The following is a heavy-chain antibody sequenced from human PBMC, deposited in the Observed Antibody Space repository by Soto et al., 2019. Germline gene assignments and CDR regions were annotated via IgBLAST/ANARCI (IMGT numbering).Heavy chain of an antibody. CDR1: GFTFSSYS. J-gene: IGHJ4*02. CDR3: ARVSATVTTFYFDY. D-gene: IGHD4-17*01. V-gene: IGHV3-48*01. CDR2: ISSSSSTI. Sequence: EVQLVESGGGLVQPGGSLRLSCAASGFTFSSYSMNWVRQAPGKGLEWVSYISSSSSTIYYADSVKGRFTISRDNAKNSLYLQMNGLRAEDTAVYYCARVSATVTTFYFDYWGQGTLVTVSS.